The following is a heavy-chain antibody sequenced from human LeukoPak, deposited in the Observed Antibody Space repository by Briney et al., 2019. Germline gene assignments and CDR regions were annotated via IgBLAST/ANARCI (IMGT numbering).Heavy chain of an antibody. CDR2: IYYSGST. CDR1: GGSLTNYY. D-gene: IGHD3-22*01. CDR3: ARVPNYYDSSGYPDV. J-gene: IGHJ6*02. V-gene: IGHV4-59*01. Sequence: SETLSLTCTVSGGSLTNYYWSWIRQPPGKGLEWIGDIYYSGSTNYKPSLKSRVTISVDTSKNQFSLKLSSVTAADTAVYYCARVPNYYDSSGYPDVWGQGTTVTVSS.